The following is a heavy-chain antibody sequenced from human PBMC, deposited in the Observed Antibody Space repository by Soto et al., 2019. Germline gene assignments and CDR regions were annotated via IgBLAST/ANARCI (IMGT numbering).Heavy chain of an antibody. V-gene: IGHV4-59*12. CDR1: GGSISGYF. CDR2: IYFSGIT. Sequence: TLSLTCTVSGGSISGYFWSWIRQPPGKGLDWVGYIYFSGITNYNPSLKSRVSLLVDTSKNQFSLKLSSVTAADTAVYYCARDGSGYSYGSLWGQGTLVTVSS. J-gene: IGHJ4*02. D-gene: IGHD5-18*01. CDR3: ARDGSGYSYGSL.